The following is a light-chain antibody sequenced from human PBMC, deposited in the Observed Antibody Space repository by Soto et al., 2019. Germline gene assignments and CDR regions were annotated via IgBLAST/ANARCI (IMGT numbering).Light chain of an antibody. Sequence: QPVLTQPPSASGTPGQRVTISCSGSSSNIGSNTVNWYQQLPGTAPKLLIYSNNQRPSGVPDRFSGSKSGTSASLAISGLQSEDEADYYCAAWDDSLNGHVLFGGGTEVTVL. J-gene: IGLJ2*01. CDR2: SNN. V-gene: IGLV1-44*01. CDR1: SSNIGSNT. CDR3: AAWDDSLNGHVL.